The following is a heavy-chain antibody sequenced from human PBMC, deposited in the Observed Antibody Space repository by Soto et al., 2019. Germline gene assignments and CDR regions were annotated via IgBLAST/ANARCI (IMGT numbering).Heavy chain of an antibody. CDR2: IIPIFGTA. D-gene: IGHD3-22*01. Sequence: QVQLVQSGAEVKKPGSSVKVSCKASGGTFSSYAISWVRQAPGQGLEWMGGIIPIFGTANYAQKFQGRVTITADESTSTAYMELSSLRSEDTAVYSCARLESTGITMMDFIWGQGTMVTVSS. V-gene: IGHV1-69*01. CDR1: GGTFSSYA. CDR3: ARLESTGITMMDFI. J-gene: IGHJ3*02.